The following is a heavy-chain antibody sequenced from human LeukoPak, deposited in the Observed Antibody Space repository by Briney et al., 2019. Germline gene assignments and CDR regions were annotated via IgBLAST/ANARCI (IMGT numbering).Heavy chain of an antibody. Sequence: SVKVSCKASGGTFSSYAISWVRQAPGQGLEWMGGIIPIFGTANYAQKFQGRVTITADESTSTAYMELSRLRSDDTAVYYCARDGPDIVVVPAAPDYWGQGTLVTVSS. D-gene: IGHD2-2*01. CDR3: ARDGPDIVVVPAAPDY. CDR2: IIPIFGTA. J-gene: IGHJ4*02. CDR1: GGTFSSYA. V-gene: IGHV1-69*13.